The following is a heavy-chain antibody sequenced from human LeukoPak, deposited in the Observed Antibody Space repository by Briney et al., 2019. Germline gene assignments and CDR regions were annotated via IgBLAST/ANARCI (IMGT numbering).Heavy chain of an antibody. CDR3: ARGLEYCSSTSCHYYYGMDV. CDR2: INPSGGST. CDR1: GYTFTSYY. D-gene: IGHD2-2*01. V-gene: IGHV1-46*01. J-gene: IGHJ6*02. Sequence: EASVKVSCKASGYTFTSYYIHWVRQAPGQGLEWMGIINPSGGSTTYAQNFQGRVTMTRDTSTSTAYMELRSLRSDDTAVYYCARGLEYCSSTSCHYYYGMDVWGQGTTVTVSS.